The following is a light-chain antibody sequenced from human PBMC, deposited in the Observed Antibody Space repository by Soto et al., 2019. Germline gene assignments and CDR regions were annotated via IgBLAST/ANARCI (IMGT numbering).Light chain of an antibody. CDR2: GAF. V-gene: IGKV1-12*01. Sequence: DIQMTQSPSSVSVSVGDRVTITCRASLDINRWLAWYQVRPVKPPKLLIAGAFVLQSGVPSRFSGSGYGTDFALTIDNLQPEDFATYYCQQADSYPITFGQGTRLEI. CDR3: QQADSYPIT. CDR1: LDINRW. J-gene: IGKJ5*01.